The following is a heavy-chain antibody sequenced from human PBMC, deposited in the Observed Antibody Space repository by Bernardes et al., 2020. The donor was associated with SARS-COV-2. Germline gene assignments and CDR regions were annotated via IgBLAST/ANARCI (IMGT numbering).Heavy chain of an antibody. CDR2: ISYDGSNK. J-gene: IGHJ4*02. Sequence: GGSLRLSCAASGFTFSSYAMHWVRQAPGKGLEWVAVISYDGSNKYYAESVKGRFTISRDNAKNSLYLQMNILRAEDTAVYYCAGPLTGRAYWGQGTLVTVSS. V-gene: IGHV3-30-3*01. CDR1: GFTFSSYA. D-gene: IGHD1-20*01. CDR3: AGPLTGRAY.